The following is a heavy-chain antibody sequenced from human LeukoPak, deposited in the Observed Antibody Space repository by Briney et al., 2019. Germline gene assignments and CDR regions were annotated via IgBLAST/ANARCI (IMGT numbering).Heavy chain of an antibody. Sequence: SVKVSCKASGGTFSSYAISWVRQAPGQGLEWMGGIIPIFGTANYAQKFQGRVTITADKSTSTAYMELSSLRSEDTAVYYCARDHLPYYYDSSGYYCDYWGQGTLVTVSS. CDR2: IIPIFGTA. V-gene: IGHV1-69*06. D-gene: IGHD3-22*01. CDR3: ARDHLPYYYDSSGYYCDY. CDR1: GGTFSSYA. J-gene: IGHJ4*02.